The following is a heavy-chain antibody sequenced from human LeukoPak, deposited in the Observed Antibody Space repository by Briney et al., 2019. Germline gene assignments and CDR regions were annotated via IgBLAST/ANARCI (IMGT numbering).Heavy chain of an antibody. CDR2: ITGSGDTT. J-gene: IGHJ4*02. Sequence: PGGSLRLSCAASGFTFSTYVMNWVRQAPGKGLEWVSGITGSGDTTHHADSVKGRFTISRDNSKNTLFLQMNSLRVEDTALYYCARAYGSSGYYQLPIDYWGQGTLVTVSS. D-gene: IGHD3-22*01. CDR1: GFTFSTYV. V-gene: IGHV3-23*01. CDR3: ARAYGSSGYYQLPIDY.